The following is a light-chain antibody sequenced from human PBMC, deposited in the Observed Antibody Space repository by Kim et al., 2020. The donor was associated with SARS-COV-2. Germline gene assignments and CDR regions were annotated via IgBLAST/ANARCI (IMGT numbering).Light chain of an antibody. V-gene: IGKV1-39*01. Sequence: ASVGDRVNITCRADQSITNDLNWYQQKPGKVPNVLIYSASSLQGGAPSRFSGSGSGTDFTLTISSLQPEDFATYYCQQTYSLPLTFGGGTKVDIK. CDR2: SAS. CDR1: QSITND. CDR3: QQTYSLPLT. J-gene: IGKJ4*01.